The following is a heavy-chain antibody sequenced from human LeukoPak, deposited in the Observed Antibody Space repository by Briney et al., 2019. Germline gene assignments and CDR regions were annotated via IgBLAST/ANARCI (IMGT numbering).Heavy chain of an antibody. J-gene: IGHJ4*02. V-gene: IGHV3-21*01. CDR2: ISGSSTDI. Sequence: PGGSLRLSCAVSGSTFSNYAMNWVRQAPGEGLAWVSSISGSSTDIYYADSVKGRFTISRDNAKNSLYLQINSLRAEDTAIYYCARRGYYDSSGYDYWGQGTLVTVSS. CDR1: GSTFSNYA. CDR3: ARRGYYDSSGYDY. D-gene: IGHD3-22*01.